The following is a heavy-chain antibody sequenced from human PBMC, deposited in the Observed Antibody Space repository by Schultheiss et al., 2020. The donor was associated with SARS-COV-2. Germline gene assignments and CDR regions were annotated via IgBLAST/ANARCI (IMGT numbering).Heavy chain of an antibody. J-gene: IGHJ4*02. V-gene: IGHV3-23*01. CDR2: IVGSSETT. D-gene: IGHD6-13*01. CDR3: ARDSSFLGLASAGSYFDH. Sequence: GGSLRLSCAASGFTFSSYAMHWVRQAPGKGPEWVAHIVGSSETTYYADSVKGRFIISRDNSKNTLYLQMNSLRAEDTAVYYCARDSSFLGLASAGSYFDHWGQGGLVTGSS. CDR1: GFTFSSYA.